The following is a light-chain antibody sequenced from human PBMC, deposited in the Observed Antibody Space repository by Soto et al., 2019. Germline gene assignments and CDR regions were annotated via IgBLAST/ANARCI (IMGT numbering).Light chain of an antibody. J-gene: IGKJ3*01. V-gene: IGKV3-11*01. Sequence: EIVLTQSPATLSLSPGERATLSCRASQSVGRDLAWYQQKPGQAPRLLIYDASNRATGIPARFSGSRSGTNFSLTISSLEPEDLAVYYCQQRRHWPPLVTFGPGTKVDIK. CDR2: DAS. CDR1: QSVGRD. CDR3: QQRRHWPPLVT.